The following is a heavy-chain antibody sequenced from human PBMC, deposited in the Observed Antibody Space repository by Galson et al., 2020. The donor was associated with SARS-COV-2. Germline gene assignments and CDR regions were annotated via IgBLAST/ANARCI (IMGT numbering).Heavy chain of an antibody. Sequence: ASVKVSCKASGYTFTSYGISWVRQAPGQGLEWMGWISAYNGNTNYAQKLQGRVTMTTDTSTSTAYMELRSLRSDDTAVYYCARVGEYYDILTGYYNVNGFDPWGQGTLVTVSS. CDR3: ARVGEYYDILTGYYNVNGFDP. CDR2: ISAYNGNT. CDR1: GYTFTSYG. J-gene: IGHJ5*02. V-gene: IGHV1-18*01. D-gene: IGHD3-9*01.